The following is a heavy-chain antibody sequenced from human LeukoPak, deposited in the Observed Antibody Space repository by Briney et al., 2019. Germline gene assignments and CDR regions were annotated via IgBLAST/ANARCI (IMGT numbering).Heavy chain of an antibody. D-gene: IGHD3-10*01. J-gene: IGHJ4*02. Sequence: ASVKVSCKASGYTFTSYGISWVRQAPGQGLEWMGWISAYNGNTNYAQKVQGRVTMTTDTSTSTAYMELRSLTSDDTAVYYCARDLTLGFGELLSPRYFDYWGQGTLVTVSS. V-gene: IGHV1-18*01. CDR3: ARDLTLGFGELLSPRYFDY. CDR2: ISAYNGNT. CDR1: GYTFTSYG.